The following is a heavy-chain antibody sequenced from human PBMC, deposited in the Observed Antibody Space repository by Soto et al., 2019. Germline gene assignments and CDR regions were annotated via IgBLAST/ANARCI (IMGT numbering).Heavy chain of an antibody. Sequence: QLRESGPGLVKPSGTLSLTCFVSGASISSTYWWSWVRQTPGKRLEWIGQIYHTGTTRYTPSLKNRVTISLDKSNNQFSLRLTSMTAADTAVYYCATLPPRIVVVMTDLPTWGQGTLVTVSS. CDR2: IYHTGTT. CDR3: ATLPPRIVVVMTDLPT. D-gene: IGHD2-15*01. V-gene: IGHV4-4*02. CDR1: GASISSTYW. J-gene: IGHJ5*02.